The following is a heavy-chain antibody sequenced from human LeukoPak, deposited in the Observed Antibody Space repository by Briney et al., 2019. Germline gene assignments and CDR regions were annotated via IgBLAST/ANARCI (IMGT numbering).Heavy chain of an antibody. J-gene: IGHJ4*02. CDR3: AMERGVCSDITYYAFNY. V-gene: IGHV3-15*01. CDR1: GFSAFPFSDGW. CDR2: IKSKGSGGTT. D-gene: IGHD2-15*01. Sequence: PGGSLRLSCAGSGFSAFPFSDGWMAWVRQAPGKGLEWVGRIKSKGSGGTTDYAAPVKGRFTISRDDSQNTLFLQMNSLKIEDTGVYYCAMERGVCSDITYYAFNYWGQGTLVTVSS.